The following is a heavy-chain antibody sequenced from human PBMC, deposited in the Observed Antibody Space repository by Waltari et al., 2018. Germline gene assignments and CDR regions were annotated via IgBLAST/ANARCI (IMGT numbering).Heavy chain of an antibody. J-gene: IGHJ4*02. Sequence: QLQLQESGPGLVKPSETLSLTCTVSGGSISSSSYYWGWIRQPPGKGLEWIGSIYYSGRTYYNPSLKSRGTISVDTSKNQFSLKLSSVTAADTAVYYCARGTRHLGELSLFDYWGQGTLVTVSS. D-gene: IGHD3-16*02. CDR3: ARGTRHLGELSLFDY. V-gene: IGHV4-39*07. CDR1: GGSISSSSYY. CDR2: IYYSGRT.